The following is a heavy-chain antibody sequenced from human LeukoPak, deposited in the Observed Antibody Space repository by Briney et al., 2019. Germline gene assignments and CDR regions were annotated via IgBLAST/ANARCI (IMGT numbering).Heavy chain of an antibody. CDR3: ASLFLCYGCSRSSDAINI. CDR1: GFTFSSYW. D-gene: IGHD6-6*01. Sequence: GGSLRLSCAASGFTFSSYWMHWVRQAPEKGLVWVSRINSDGSSTTYADSVKGRFTISRDNAKNTLYLQMNSLKAEDTAVYYCASLFLCYGCSRSSDAINIWGQRTMVTVSS. CDR2: INSDGSST. V-gene: IGHV3-74*01. J-gene: IGHJ3*02.